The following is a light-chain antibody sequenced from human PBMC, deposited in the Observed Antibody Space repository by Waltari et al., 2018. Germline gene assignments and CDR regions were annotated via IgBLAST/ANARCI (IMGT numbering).Light chain of an antibody. J-gene: IGKJ4*01. V-gene: IGKV2-30*01. CDR1: QSLVYRDGDTY. CDR2: KVS. CDR3: MQSTHWPLT. Sequence: DVSMTQSPLSLSVALGQPASISRWSPQSLVYRDGDTYLHWFQQRPGQSPRRLIYKVSNRDSGVPDRFSGSGSGTDFTLKIGRVEAEDVGVYYCMQSTHWPLTFGGGTKVEIK.